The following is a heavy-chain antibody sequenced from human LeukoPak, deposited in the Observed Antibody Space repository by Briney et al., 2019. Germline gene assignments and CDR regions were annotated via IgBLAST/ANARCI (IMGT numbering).Heavy chain of an antibody. J-gene: IGHJ4*02. CDR2: IWYDGSNK. CDR3: AREEGYYGSGSYLDY. V-gene: IGHV3-33*01. D-gene: IGHD3-10*01. Sequence: GRSLRLSCAASGFTFSSYGMHWVRQAPGKGLEWVAVIWYDGSNKYYADSVKGRFTISRDNSKNTPYLQMNSLRAEDTAVYYCAREEGYYGSGSYLDYWGQGTLVTVSS. CDR1: GFTFSSYG.